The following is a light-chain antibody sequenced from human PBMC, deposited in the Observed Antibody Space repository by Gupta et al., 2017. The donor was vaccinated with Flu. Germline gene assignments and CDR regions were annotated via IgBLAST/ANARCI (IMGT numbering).Light chain of an antibody. J-gene: IGKJ3*01. V-gene: IGKV1D-13*01. CDR3: LQFNNLLAA. CDR2: DAS. Sequence: RVTLTCRARHVISSALAWYPQEPGTAPKLLIYDASTLDTGVPTRFHGSETGADFTLTISNLPPEAFGTYYCLQFNNLLAASGPGTKVDI. CDR1: HVISSA.